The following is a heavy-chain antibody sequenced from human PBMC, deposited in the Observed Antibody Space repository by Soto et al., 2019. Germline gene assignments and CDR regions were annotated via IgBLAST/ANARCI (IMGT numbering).Heavy chain of an antibody. J-gene: IGHJ5*02. D-gene: IGHD3-22*01. V-gene: IGHV4-59*05. CDR3: ATYYFDTGGYSNWFDP. Sequence: SDTLSLTCTVSGGSISRYYCNWIRHPPGNGLEWIASNNYSGSTNYNPSLKRRVTLSVDTSKNQFALKLSSVTAAETAVYYCATYYFDTGGYSNWFDPWGQGTLVTVS. CDR2: NNYSGST. CDR1: GGSISRYY.